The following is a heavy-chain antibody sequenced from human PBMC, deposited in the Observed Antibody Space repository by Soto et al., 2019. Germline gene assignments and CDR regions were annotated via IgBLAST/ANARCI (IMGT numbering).Heavy chain of an antibody. CDR2: LSTSGTYI. CDR3: VRGLLWDCSDGSCHFDS. V-gene: IGHV3-21*02. J-gene: IGHJ4*02. Sequence: EVQLVESGGGLVKPGGSLRLSCAASGFTFSSYSMNWVRQAPGKGLEWVSSLSTSGTYIYYADSVRGRFTISRDNAKDSLYLQMKSLTAEDSAVYYCVRGLLWDCSDGSCHFDSWGQGTLVTVSS. D-gene: IGHD2-15*01. CDR1: GFTFSSYS.